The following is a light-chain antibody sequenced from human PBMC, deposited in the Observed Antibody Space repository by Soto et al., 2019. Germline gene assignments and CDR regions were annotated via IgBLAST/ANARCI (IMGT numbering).Light chain of an antibody. V-gene: IGLV1-40*01. J-gene: IGLJ1*01. CDR2: GNT. CDR3: SSYTSSSTYV. Sequence: QSVLTQPPSVSGAPGQRVTISCTGSSSNIGAGYEVHWFQQLPGTAPKLLIYGNTNRPSGVSNRFSGSKSGNTASLTISGLRAEDEADYYCSSYTSSSTYVFGAGTKVTVL. CDR1: SSNIGAGYE.